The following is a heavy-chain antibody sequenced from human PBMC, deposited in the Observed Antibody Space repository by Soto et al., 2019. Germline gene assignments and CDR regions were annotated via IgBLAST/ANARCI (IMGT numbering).Heavy chain of an antibody. CDR3: ARTDRAIFYGMDV. CDR1: GWSFSAHY. V-gene: IGHV4-34*01. CDR2: IDHSGST. Sequence: SATLSLTCAAYGWSFSAHYWLLTRQPPGKGLEWIGEIDHSGSTNYNPSLESRVTISVDTSKNQFSLKVSSVTAADTAVYHCARTDRAIFYGMDVWGQGTTVT. J-gene: IGHJ6*02. D-gene: IGHD3-22*01.